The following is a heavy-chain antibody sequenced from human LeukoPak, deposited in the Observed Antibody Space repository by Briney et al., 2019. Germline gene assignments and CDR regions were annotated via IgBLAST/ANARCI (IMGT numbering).Heavy chain of an antibody. CDR2: IYHSGST. CDR1: GGSISSSNW. V-gene: IGHV4-4*02. D-gene: IGHD3-9*01. Sequence: PSETLSLTCAVSGGSISSSNWWSWVRQPPGKELEWIGEIYHSGSTNHNPSLKSRVTISVDKSKNQFSLKLSSVTAADTAVYYCAVLYYDILTGPGGAFDIWGQGTMVTVSS. CDR3: AVLYYDILTGPGGAFDI. J-gene: IGHJ3*02.